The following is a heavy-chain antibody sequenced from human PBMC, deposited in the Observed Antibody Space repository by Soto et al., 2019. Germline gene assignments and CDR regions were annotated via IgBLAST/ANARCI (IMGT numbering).Heavy chain of an antibody. CDR1: GFTFSSYS. Sequence: PGGSLRLSCAASGFTFSSYSMNWVRQAPGKGLEWVSSISSSSSYIYYADSVKGRFTISRDNAKNSLYLQMNSLRAEDTAVYYCARGFRITIFGDTYYYYGMDVRGKGTTVTVSS. CDR2: ISSSSSYI. D-gene: IGHD3-3*01. V-gene: IGHV3-21*01. J-gene: IGHJ6*04. CDR3: ARGFRITIFGDTYYYYGMDV.